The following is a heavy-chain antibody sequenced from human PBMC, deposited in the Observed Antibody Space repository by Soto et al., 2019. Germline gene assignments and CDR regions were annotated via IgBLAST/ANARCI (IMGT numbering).Heavy chain of an antibody. CDR3: ARGSASSGYSWNYRTKQGNWFDP. V-gene: IGHV4-30-4*02. D-gene: IGHD1-7*01. J-gene: IGHJ5*02. CDR1: GGAISSCDYY. Sequence: SETLSLTCTVSGGAISSCDYYLSWIRQPPGKGLEWIGYIYYSGSTYYNPSLKSRVTISVDTSKNQFSLKLSSVTAADTAVYYCARGSASSGYSWNYRTKQGNWFDPWGQGTLVTVSS. CDR2: IYYSGST.